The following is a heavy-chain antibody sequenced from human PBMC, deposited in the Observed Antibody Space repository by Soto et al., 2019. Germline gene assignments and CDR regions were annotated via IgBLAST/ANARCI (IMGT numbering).Heavy chain of an antibody. D-gene: IGHD1-26*01. V-gene: IGHV3-30*03. CDR2: ISYDGSNK. CDR3: ARYSGKYQGPIDY. CDR1: GFTFSHYG. Sequence: VQLVESGGGVVQPGRSLRLSCAASGFTFSHYGIHWVHQAPGKGLEWLAVISYDGSNKHYADSVKGRFTVSRDNSKNTLYLQMNSLRAEDTAVYFCARYSGKYQGPIDYWGQGTLVTVSS. J-gene: IGHJ4*02.